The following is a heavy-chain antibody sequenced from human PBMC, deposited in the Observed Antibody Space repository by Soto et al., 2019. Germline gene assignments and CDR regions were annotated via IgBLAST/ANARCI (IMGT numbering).Heavy chain of an antibody. CDR2: IYYSGST. Sequence: SETLSLTCTVSGGSISSYYWSWIRQPPGKGLEWIGYIYYSGSTNYNPSLKSRVTISVDTPKNQFSLKLSSVTAADTAVYYCARDPGIDYYYYGMDVWGQGTTVTVSS. CDR3: ARDPGIDYYYYGMDV. CDR1: GGSISSYY. V-gene: IGHV4-59*01. J-gene: IGHJ6*02. D-gene: IGHD3-10*01.